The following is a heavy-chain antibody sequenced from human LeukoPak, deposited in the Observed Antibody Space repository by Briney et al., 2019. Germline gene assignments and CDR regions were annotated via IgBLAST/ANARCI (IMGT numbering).Heavy chain of an antibody. CDR1: GYSFTGYV. CDR2: INAGNGYP. J-gene: IGHJ6*04. Sequence: GASVKVSCKASGYSFTGYVIHWVRQAPGQRLEWMGWINAGNGYPKYSQKFQDRVTITRDTSATTAYMELSSLTSDDTAVYYCARVNGLLWYGELLNYGMDVWGKGTTVTVSS. CDR3: ARVNGLLWYGELLNYGMDV. V-gene: IGHV1-3*01. D-gene: IGHD3-10*01.